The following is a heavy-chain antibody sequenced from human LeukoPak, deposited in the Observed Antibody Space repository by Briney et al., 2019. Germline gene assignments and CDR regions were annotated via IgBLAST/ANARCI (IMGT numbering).Heavy chain of an antibody. D-gene: IGHD3-22*01. CDR1: GFTFSSYG. CDR2: ISYDGSNK. J-gene: IGHJ4*02. Sequence: GGSLRLSCAASGFTFSSYGMHWVRQAPGKGLEWVAVISYDGSNKYYADSVKGRFTISRDNSKNTLYLQMNSLRAEDTAVYYCAKQREIVVVIEDYFDYWGQGTLVTVSS. CDR3: AKQREIVVVIEDYFDY. V-gene: IGHV3-30*18.